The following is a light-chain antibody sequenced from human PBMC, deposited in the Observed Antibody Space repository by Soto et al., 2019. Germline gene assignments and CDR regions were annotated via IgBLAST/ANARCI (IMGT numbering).Light chain of an antibody. CDR3: ETWDSNTRV. J-gene: IGLJ2*01. Sequence: QSVLTQSSSASASLGSSVKLTCTLSSGHSSYIIAWHQQQPGKAPRYLMKLEGSGSYNKGSGVPDRFSGSSSGADRYLTISNLQFEDEADYYCETWDSNTRVFGGGPEGTVL. V-gene: IGLV4-60*02. CDR1: SGHSSYI. CDR2: LEGSGSY.